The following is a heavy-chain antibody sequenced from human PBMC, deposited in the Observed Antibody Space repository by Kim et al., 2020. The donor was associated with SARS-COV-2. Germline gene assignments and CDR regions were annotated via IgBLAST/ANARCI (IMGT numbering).Heavy chain of an antibody. Sequence: ASVKVSCKASGYTFTNYDVHWVRQAPGQRLEWMGWINAGNGKTTYSEKFQGRVTMTRDTSASTVYMELTSLTPEDTVVYYCARDRGARSSGWHTLDPWGQ. D-gene: IGHD6-19*01. CDR2: INAGNGKT. J-gene: IGHJ5*02. V-gene: IGHV1-3*01. CDR3: ARDRGARSSGWHTLDP. CDR1: GYTFTNYD.